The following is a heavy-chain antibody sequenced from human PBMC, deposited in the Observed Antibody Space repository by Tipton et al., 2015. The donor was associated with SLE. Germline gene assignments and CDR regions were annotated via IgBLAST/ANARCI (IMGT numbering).Heavy chain of an antibody. CDR3: ARSWGNWRGSYFDY. V-gene: IGHV4-39*07. J-gene: IGHJ4*02. Sequence: TLSLTCTVSGGSISSSSYYWGWIRQPPGKGLEWIGSIYYSGGTYYNPSLKSRVTISVDTSKNQFSLKLSSVTAADTAVYYCARSWGNWRGSYFDYWGQGTLVPVSS. CDR2: IYYSGGT. D-gene: IGHD1-20*01. CDR1: GGSISSSSYY.